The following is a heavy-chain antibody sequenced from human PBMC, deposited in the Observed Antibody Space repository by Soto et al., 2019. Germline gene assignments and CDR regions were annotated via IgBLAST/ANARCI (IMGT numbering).Heavy chain of an antibody. Sequence: ASVKVSCKASGYTFTSYGISWVRQAPGQGLEWMGWISAYNGNTNYAQNLQGRVTMTTDTSTSTAYMELRSLRSDDTAVYYCARVLKIPRYSRDGSPADYGGQGPLVTFS. D-gene: IGHD6-13*01. CDR3: ARVLKIPRYSRDGSPADY. CDR1: GYTFTSYG. J-gene: IGHJ4*02. CDR2: ISAYNGNT. V-gene: IGHV1-18*01.